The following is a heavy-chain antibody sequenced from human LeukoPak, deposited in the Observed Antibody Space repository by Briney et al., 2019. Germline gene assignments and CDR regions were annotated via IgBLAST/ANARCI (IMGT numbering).Heavy chain of an antibody. CDR2: IYYSGST. V-gene: IGHV4-39*01. CDR1: GGSISSSSYY. Sequence: PSETLSLTCTVSGGSISSSSYYWGWIRQPPGKGLEWIGSIYYSGSTYYNPSLKSRVAISVDTSKNQFSLKLSSVTAADTAVYYCARAMYYFHYWGQGTLVTVSS. CDR3: ARAMYYFHY. D-gene: IGHD2-8*01. J-gene: IGHJ4*02.